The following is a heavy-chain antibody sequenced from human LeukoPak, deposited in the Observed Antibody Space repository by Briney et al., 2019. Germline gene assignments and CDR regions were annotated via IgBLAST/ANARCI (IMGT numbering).Heavy chain of an antibody. CDR3: ARDPNYDTSGYYYRGDGVDY. J-gene: IGHJ4*02. CDR1: GYTFTGYY. CDR2: INPNSGDT. Sequence: ASVKVSCKASGYTFTGYYIHWVRQAPGQGLEWMGWINPNSGDTHYAQKSQGRVTMTRDTSISTASMQLSRLRSDDTAVYFCARDPNYDTSGYYYRGDGVDYWGQGTLVTVSS. D-gene: IGHD3-22*01. V-gene: IGHV1-2*02.